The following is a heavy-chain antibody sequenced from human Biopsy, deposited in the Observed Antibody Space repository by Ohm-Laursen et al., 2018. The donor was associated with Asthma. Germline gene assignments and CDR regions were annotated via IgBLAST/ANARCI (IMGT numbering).Heavy chain of an antibody. CDR2: IKHDGSEK. Sequence: SLRLSCSASGFTFGDYCMSSVRQVPGQGLEWVANIKHDGSEKNHVVSLKGRFTISRDNAKNLLFLQMNSLRAEDTAVYYCARTFHFWSPYHAEHYQLWGQGTLVTVSS. V-gene: IGHV3-7*01. CDR3: ARTFHFWSPYHAEHYQL. D-gene: IGHD3-3*01. CDR1: GFTFGDYC. J-gene: IGHJ1*01.